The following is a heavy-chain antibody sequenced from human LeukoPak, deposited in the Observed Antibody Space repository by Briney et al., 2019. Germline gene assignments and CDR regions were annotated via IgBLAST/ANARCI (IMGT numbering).Heavy chain of an antibody. CDR2: IIPIFGTA. J-gene: IGHJ4*02. CDR1: GGTLSSYA. Sequence: VASVKVSCTASGGTLSSYAISWVRQAPGQGLEWMGGIIPIFGTANYAQKFQGRVTITADESTSTAYMELSSLRSEDTAVYYCARGIRGVIYYFDYWGQGTLVTVSS. D-gene: IGHD3-10*01. CDR3: ARGIRGVIYYFDY. V-gene: IGHV1-69*13.